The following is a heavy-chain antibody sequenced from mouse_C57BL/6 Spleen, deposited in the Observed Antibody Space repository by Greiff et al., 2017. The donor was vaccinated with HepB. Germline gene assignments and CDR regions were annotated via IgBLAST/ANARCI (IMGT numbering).Heavy chain of an antibody. CDR2: IYPGSGNT. CDR3: ARFLRGDFDV. V-gene: IGHV1-66*01. CDR1: GYSFTSYY. Sequence: VQLQQSGPELVKPGASVKISCKASGYSFTSYYIHWVKQRPGQGLEWIGWIYPGSGNTKYNEKFKGKATLTADKSSSTAYMQLSSLTSEDSEVYYCARFLRGDFDVWGTGTTVTVSS. D-gene: IGHD1-1*01. J-gene: IGHJ1*03.